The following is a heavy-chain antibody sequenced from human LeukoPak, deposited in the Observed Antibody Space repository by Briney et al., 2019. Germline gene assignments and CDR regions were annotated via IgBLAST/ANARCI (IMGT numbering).Heavy chain of an antibody. CDR3: ARAKRLALAATGYNYYVMDF. Sequence: SETLSLTCAVYGGSFSGYYWSWIRQPPGKGLEWIGEINHSGSTNYNPSLKSRVTISVDTSKNQFSLKLSSVTAADTAVYYCARAKRLALAATGYNYYVMDFGAKGTTVTVSS. D-gene: IGHD1-1*01. CDR2: INHSGST. J-gene: IGHJ6*04. CDR1: GGSFSGYY. V-gene: IGHV4-34*01.